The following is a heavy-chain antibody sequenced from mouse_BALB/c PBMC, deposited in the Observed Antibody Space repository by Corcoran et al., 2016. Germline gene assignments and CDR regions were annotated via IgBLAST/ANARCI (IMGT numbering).Heavy chain of an antibody. J-gene: IGHJ2*01. Sequence: EVQLQQSGAALVKQGASVQLSCTASGLNLQDTSMHWVKQRPEQGLEWIGRIDPANGHTKYDPKFQGKATITADTSSNTAYLQLSSLTSEDTAVYYCARSNDYWGQGTTLTVSS. D-gene: IGHD4-1*01. CDR2: IDPANGHT. V-gene: IGHV14-3*02. CDR1: GLNLQDTS. CDR3: ARSNDY.